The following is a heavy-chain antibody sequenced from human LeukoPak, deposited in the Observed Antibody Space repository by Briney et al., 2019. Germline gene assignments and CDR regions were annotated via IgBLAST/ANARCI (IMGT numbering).Heavy chain of an antibody. CDR1: GFTFSSYW. V-gene: IGHV3-74*01. Sequence: GGSLRLSCAASGFTFSSYWMHWVRQAPGKGLVWVSRINSDGSSTSYADSVKGRLTISRDNAKNTLYLQMNNLRAEDTAVYYCARENYETLTGYQYYFDYWGQGTLVTVSS. CDR3: ARENYETLTGYQYYFDY. CDR2: INSDGSST. J-gene: IGHJ4*02. D-gene: IGHD3-9*01.